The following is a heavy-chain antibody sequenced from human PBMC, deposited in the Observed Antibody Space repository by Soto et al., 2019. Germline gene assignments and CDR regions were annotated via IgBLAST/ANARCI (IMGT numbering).Heavy chain of an antibody. CDR2: IDPSDSYT. CDR3: ARTTAPNYYDSSGYLLAYYYYGMDV. J-gene: IGHJ6*04. D-gene: IGHD3-22*01. V-gene: IGHV5-10-1*01. CDR1: GYSFTSYW. Sequence: LGESLKISCKGSGYSFTSYWISWVRQMPGKGLEWMGRIDPSDSYTNYSPSFQGHVTISADKSISTAYLQWSSLKASDTAMYYCARTTAPNYYDSSGYLLAYYYYGMDVWGKGTAVTVSS.